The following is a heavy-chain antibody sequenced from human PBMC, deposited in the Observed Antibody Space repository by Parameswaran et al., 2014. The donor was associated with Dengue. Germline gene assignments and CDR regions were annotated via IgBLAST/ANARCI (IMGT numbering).Heavy chain of an antibody. CDR2: ISGSGGST. CDR1: GFTFSSYA. CDR3: ARGGSSSWYDY. D-gene: IGHD6-13*01. J-gene: IGHJ4*02. Sequence: GESLKISCAASGFTFSSYAMSWVRQAPGKGLERVSAISGSGGSTYYADSVKGRFTISRDNAKNSLYLQMNSLRAEDTAVYYCARGGSSSWYDYWGQGTLVTVSS. V-gene: IGHV3-23*01.